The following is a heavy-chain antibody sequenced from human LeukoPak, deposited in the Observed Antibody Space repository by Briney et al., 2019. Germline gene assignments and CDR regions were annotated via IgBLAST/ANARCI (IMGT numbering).Heavy chain of an antibody. CDR3: VRDQRIVGATMIDY. Sequence: GGSLRLSCAASGFTFNTYWMTWVRQAPEKGLEWVANIKQDGSEKYYVDSVKGRFTISRDNAKNSLYLQMNSLRAEDTAVYYCVRDQRIVGATMIDYWGQGTLVTVSS. D-gene: IGHD1-26*01. J-gene: IGHJ4*02. V-gene: IGHV3-7*03. CDR1: GFTFNTYW. CDR2: IKQDGSEK.